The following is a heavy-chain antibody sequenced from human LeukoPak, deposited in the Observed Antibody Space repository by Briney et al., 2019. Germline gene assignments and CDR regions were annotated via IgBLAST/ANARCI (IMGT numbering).Heavy chain of an antibody. V-gene: IGHV4-39*07. CDR2: IYYSGST. Sequence: PSETLSLTCTVSGGSISSSSYYWGWIRQPPGKGLEWIGSIYYSGSTYYNPSLKSRVTISVDTSKNQFSLKLSSVTAADTAVYYCARDLAAPPGYYYYYMNVWAKGTTVTVSS. D-gene: IGHD6-6*01. CDR3: ARDLAAPPGYYYYYMNV. CDR1: GGSISSSSYY. J-gene: IGHJ6*03.